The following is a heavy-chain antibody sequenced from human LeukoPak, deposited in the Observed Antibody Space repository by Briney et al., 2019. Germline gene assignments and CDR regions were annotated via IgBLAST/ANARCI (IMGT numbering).Heavy chain of an antibody. CDR3: ARDRGYTQDY. Sequence: GGSLRLSCAASGFTFSTYWMHWVRQAPGKGLVWVSHIKSDGSSTSYADSVKGRFTISRDNAKNTLYLQMNSLRAEDTAVYFCARDRGYTQDYWGQGTLVTVSS. CDR2: IKSDGSST. CDR1: GFTFSTYW. V-gene: IGHV3-74*01. J-gene: IGHJ4*02. D-gene: IGHD5-12*01.